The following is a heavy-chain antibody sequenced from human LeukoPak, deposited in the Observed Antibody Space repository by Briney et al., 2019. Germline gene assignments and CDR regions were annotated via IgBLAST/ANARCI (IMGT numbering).Heavy chain of an antibody. CDR2: ISYDGSNK. D-gene: IGHD6-13*01. Sequence: GGSLRLSCAASGFTFSNYVMHWVRQAPGKGLEWVAVISYDGSNKYYADSVKGRFTISRDNSKNTLDLQMNSLRTEDTAVYYCAKPWGQQVVFRAFDIWGQGTMVTVSS. J-gene: IGHJ3*02. CDR3: AKPWGQQVVFRAFDI. V-gene: IGHV3-30*18. CDR1: GFTFSNYV.